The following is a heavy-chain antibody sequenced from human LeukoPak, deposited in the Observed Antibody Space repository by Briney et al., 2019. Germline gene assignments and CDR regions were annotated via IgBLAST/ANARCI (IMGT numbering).Heavy chain of an antibody. CDR2: IYSGGST. D-gene: IGHD6-13*01. J-gene: IGHJ3*02. V-gene: IGHV3-53*04. CDR1: GFTVSRNY. CDR3: ARVRIAAADDAFDI. Sequence: PGGSLRLSCAASGFTVSRNYMSWVSQAPGKGLEWVAVIYSGGSTYYADSVKGRFTISRHDSKNTLYLQMNSLRAEDTAVYYCARVRIAAADDAFDIWGQGTMVTVSS.